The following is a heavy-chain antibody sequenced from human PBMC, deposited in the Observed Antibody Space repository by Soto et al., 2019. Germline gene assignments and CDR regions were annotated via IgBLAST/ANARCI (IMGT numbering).Heavy chain of an antibody. V-gene: IGHV3-7*01. CDR1: GFTFNTYG. CDR2: IWPDGSEK. Sequence: VQLVESGGGLVQPGGSLRLSCAASGFTFNTYGMPWVRQAPGKGLECVANIWPDGSEKKSGDSVKGRFTISRDNAKNALYLQMNFLRAEDTAVYYCARGGSDMDVWGKGTTVTVSS. J-gene: IGHJ6*03. D-gene: IGHD3-10*01. CDR3: ARGGSDMDV.